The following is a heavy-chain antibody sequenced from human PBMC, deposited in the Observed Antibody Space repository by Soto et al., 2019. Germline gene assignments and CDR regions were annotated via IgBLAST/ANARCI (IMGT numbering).Heavy chain of an antibody. J-gene: IGHJ6*02. Sequence: PGESLKISCKGSGYSFTSYWISWVRQMPGKGLEWMGRIDPSDSYTNYSPSFQGHVTISADKSISTAYLQWSSLKASDTAMYYCASRVVPAAWDSYYYYGMDVWGQGTTVTVS. D-gene: IGHD2-2*01. CDR3: ASRVVPAAWDSYYYYGMDV. CDR2: IDPSDSYT. CDR1: GYSFTSYW. V-gene: IGHV5-10-1*01.